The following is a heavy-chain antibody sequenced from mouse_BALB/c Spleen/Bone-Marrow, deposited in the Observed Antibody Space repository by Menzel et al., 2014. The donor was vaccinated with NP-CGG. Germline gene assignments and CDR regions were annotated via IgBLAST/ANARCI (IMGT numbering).Heavy chain of an antibody. J-gene: IGHJ4*01. CDR3: ARSDGYRAMDY. CDR2: IYPGDGDT. CDR1: GYAFSSSW. Sequence: VMLVESGPELVKPGASVKISCKASGYAFSSSWTNWVKQRPGQGLEWIGRIYPGDGDTNYNGKFKGKATLAADKSSSTAYMQLSSLTSVDSAVYFCARSDGYRAMDYWGQGTSVTVSS. V-gene: IGHV1-82*01. D-gene: IGHD2-3*01.